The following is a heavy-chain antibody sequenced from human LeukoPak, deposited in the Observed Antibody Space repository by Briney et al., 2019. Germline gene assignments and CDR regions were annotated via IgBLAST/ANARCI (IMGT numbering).Heavy chain of an antibody. CDR2: INHTGTT. V-gene: IGHV4-34*01. Sequence: PSETLSLTCAVYGASFNTYYWNWLRQSPGKGLEWIGEINHTGTTNYNPSLKSRVTISVDTSKNQFSLKLSSVTAADTAVYFCARGPYSYDSSGAFDIWGQGTMVTVSS. CDR1: GASFNTYY. CDR3: ARGPYSYDSSGAFDI. J-gene: IGHJ3*02. D-gene: IGHD3-22*01.